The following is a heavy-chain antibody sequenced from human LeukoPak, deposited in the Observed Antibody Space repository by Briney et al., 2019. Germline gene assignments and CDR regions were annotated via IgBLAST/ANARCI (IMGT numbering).Heavy chain of an antibody. CDR3: ARERGRNEDYFDY. Sequence: SVKVSCKASGGTFSSHTIAWVRQLPGQGPEWMGGIVPIFGTATYAQKFQGRVTITADESTSTVYMEVSSLRSEDSAAYYCARERGRNEDYFDYWGQGTLVTVSS. J-gene: IGHJ4*02. V-gene: IGHV1-69*13. CDR1: GGTFSSHT. D-gene: IGHD1-1*01. CDR2: IVPIFGTA.